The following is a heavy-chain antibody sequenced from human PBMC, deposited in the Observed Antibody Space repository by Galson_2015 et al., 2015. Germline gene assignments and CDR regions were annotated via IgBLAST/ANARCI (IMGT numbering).Heavy chain of an antibody. Sequence: KGRFTISRDNAKNPLYLQMNSLGAEDTAVYYCARQILDYDFWSGYYPTNFDYWGQGTLVTVSS. D-gene: IGHD3-3*01. CDR3: ARQILDYDFWSGYYPTNFDY. J-gene: IGHJ4*02. V-gene: IGHV3-11*06.